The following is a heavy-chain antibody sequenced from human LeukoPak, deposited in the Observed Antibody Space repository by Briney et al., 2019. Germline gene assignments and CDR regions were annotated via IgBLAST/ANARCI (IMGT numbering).Heavy chain of an antibody. CDR3: ARHYPRDAFDI. J-gene: IGHJ3*02. CDR1: GVSISTYF. Sequence: SETLSLTCTVSGVSISTYFWSWVRQPPGKGLEWIGYIYYSGSTNYNPSLKSRVTISVDTSKNQFSLKLSSVTAADTAVYYCARHYPRDAFDIWGQGTMVTVSS. V-gene: IGHV4-59*08. CDR2: IYYSGST. D-gene: IGHD3-16*02.